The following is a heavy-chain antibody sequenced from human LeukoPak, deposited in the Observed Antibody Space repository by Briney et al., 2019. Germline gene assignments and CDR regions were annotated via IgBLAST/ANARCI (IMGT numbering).Heavy chain of an antibody. CDR3: TRHGGERSYYDFWSGYFSYYYYYMDV. CDR1: GFTFSSYG. J-gene: IGHJ6*03. Sequence: GGSLRLSCAASGFTFSSYGMHWVRQASGKGLEWVGRIRSKANSYATAYAASVKGRFTISRDDSKNTAYLQMNSLKTEDTAVYYCTRHGGERSYYDFWSGYFSYYYYYMDVWGKGTTVTVSS. CDR2: IRSKANSYAT. V-gene: IGHV3-73*01. D-gene: IGHD3-3*01.